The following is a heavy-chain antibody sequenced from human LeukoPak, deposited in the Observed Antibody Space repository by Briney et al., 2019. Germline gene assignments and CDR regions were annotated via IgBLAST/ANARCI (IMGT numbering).Heavy chain of an antibody. CDR3: ARDKYSSSLYYYYYYGMDV. J-gene: IGHJ6*02. D-gene: IGHD6-13*01. CDR2: ISSSSSYI. CDR1: GFTFSSYS. V-gene: IGHV3-21*01. Sequence: PGGSLRLSCAASGFTFSSYSMNWVRQAPGEGLEWASSISSSSSYIYYADSVKGRFTISRDNAKNSLYLQMNSLRAEDTAVYYCARDKYSSSLYYYYYYGMDVWGQGTTVTVSS.